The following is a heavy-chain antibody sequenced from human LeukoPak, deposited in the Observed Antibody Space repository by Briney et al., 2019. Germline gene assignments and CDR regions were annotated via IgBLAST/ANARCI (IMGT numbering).Heavy chain of an antibody. Sequence: PGGSLRLSCAASGFTFSDYYMSWIRQAPGKGLGGVSYISSSGSTIYYADSVKGRFTISRANAKNSLYLQMNSLRAEDTAVYYCARPGPTFGGVITYFDYWGQGTLVTVSS. CDR1: GFTFSDYY. D-gene: IGHD3-16*02. CDR3: ARPGPTFGGVITYFDY. V-gene: IGHV3-11*04. J-gene: IGHJ4*02. CDR2: ISSSGSTI.